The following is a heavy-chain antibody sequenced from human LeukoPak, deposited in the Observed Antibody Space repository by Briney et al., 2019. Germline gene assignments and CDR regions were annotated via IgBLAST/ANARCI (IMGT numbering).Heavy chain of an antibody. CDR2: IYYSGST. V-gene: IGHV4-39*01. Sequence: PSETLSLTCTVSGGSISSSSYYWGWIRQPPGKGLEWIGSIYYSGSTYYNPSLKSRVTISVDTSKNQFSLKLSSVTAADTAVYYCARGYCSGGSCYSWVQLWTYDYWGQGTLVTVSS. D-gene: IGHD2-15*01. CDR3: ARGYCSGGSCYSWVQLWTYDY. CDR1: GGSISSSSYY. J-gene: IGHJ4*02.